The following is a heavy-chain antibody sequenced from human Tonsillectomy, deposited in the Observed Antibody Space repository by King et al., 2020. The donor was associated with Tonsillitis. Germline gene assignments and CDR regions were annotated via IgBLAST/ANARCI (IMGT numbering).Heavy chain of an antibody. D-gene: IGHD2-15*01. J-gene: IGHJ4*02. CDR3: AKGQDLIVVGYFLDY. V-gene: IGHV3-30*18. CDR2: ISHDGHEK. CDR1: GFTSRNFG. Sequence: QVQLVESGGDVVQPGRSLRLSCAASGFTSRNFGMHWVRQAPCKGLEWVAFISHDGHEKYFAESVKGRFTISRDNSKNTVYLQMYSLTTEDTTVYYCAKGQDLIVVGYFLDYWGQGTLVTVSS.